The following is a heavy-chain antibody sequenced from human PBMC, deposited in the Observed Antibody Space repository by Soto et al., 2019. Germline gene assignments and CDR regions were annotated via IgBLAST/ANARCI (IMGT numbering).Heavy chain of an antibody. Sequence: SETLSLTCTVSGCSISSYYWSWSRQPPWKGLEWIGYIYYSGSTNYNPSLKSRVTISVDTSKNQFSLKLSSVTAADTAVYYCAREYYYDSSGYVNWFDPWGQGTLVTVSS. J-gene: IGHJ5*02. V-gene: IGHV4-59*01. D-gene: IGHD3-22*01. CDR3: AREYYYDSSGYVNWFDP. CDR1: GCSISSYY. CDR2: IYYSGST.